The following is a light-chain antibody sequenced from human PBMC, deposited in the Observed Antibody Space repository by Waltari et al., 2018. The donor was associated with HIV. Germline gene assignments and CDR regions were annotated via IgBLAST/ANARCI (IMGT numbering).Light chain of an antibody. J-gene: IGKJ1*01. Sequence: EMVMTQSPATLSVSPGERATLSCRASQTVSNNLAWYQQKPGQAPRLLIHGAFTRATGVPARFSGSVSGTEFTLTISSLQSEDFAVYYCQQYNNWPRTFGQGTKVEI. CDR2: GAF. V-gene: IGKV3-15*01. CDR1: QTVSNN. CDR3: QQYNNWPRT.